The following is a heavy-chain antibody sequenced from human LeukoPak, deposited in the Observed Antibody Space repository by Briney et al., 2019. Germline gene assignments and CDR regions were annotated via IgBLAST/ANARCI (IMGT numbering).Heavy chain of an antibody. Sequence: PGGSLRLSCAASGFTFSSYAMHWVRQAPGKGLEYVSAISSNEGSTYYANSVKGRFTISRDNSKNTLYLQMGSLRAEDMAVYYCARNTSGWYDFDYWGQGTLVTVSS. J-gene: IGHJ4*02. V-gene: IGHV3-64*01. CDR2: ISSNEGST. CDR3: ARNTSGWYDFDY. CDR1: GFTFSSYA. D-gene: IGHD6-19*01.